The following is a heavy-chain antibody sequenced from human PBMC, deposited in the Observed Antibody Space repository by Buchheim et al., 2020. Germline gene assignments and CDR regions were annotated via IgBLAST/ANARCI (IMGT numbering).Heavy chain of an antibody. CDR2: IYTSGST. D-gene: IGHD3-22*01. Sequence: QVQLQESGPGLVKPSQTLSLTCTVSGGSISSGSHYWSWIRQPAGKGLEWIGRIYTSGSTNYNPSLKSRVTISVDTSKNQFSLKLSSVTAADTAVYYCARVGYYYDSSGYSPIDYWGQGTL. J-gene: IGHJ4*02. CDR1: GGSISSGSHY. V-gene: IGHV4-61*02. CDR3: ARVGYYYDSSGYSPIDY.